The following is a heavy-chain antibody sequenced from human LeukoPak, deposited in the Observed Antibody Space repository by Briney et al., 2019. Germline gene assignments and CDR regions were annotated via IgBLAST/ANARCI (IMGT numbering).Heavy chain of an antibody. V-gene: IGHV1-69*05. D-gene: IGHD4-17*01. CDR2: IIPIFGTA. CDR1: GGTFSSYA. J-gene: IGHJ4*02. CDR3: ATRMTTVTTPRSDYFDY. Sequence: SVKVSCKASGGTFSSYAISWVRQAPGQGLEGMGGIIPIFGTANYAQKSQGRVTITTDESTSKAYMELSSLRSEDTAVYYCATRMTTVTTPRSDYFDYWGQGTLVTVSS.